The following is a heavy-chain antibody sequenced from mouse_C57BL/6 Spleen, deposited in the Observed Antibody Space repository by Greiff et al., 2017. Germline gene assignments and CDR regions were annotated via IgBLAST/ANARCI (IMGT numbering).Heavy chain of an antibody. Sequence: EVQLQQSVAELVRPGASVKLSCTASGFNIKNTYMHWVQQRPEQGLEWIGRIDPANGNTKYAPNFQGKAPITADPSSNTTYLPLRSLTSEDTAIDYGARYCDCDGYYGWDDWGQGTSVTVSA. CDR2: IDPANGNT. CDR3: ARYCDCDGYYGWDD. J-gene: IGHJ4*01. V-gene: IGHV14-3*01. CDR1: GFNIKNTY. D-gene: IGHD2-4*01.